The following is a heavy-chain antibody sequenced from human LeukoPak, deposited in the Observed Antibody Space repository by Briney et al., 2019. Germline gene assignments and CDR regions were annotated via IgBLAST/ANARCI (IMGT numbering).Heavy chain of an antibody. CDR1: GFTFSSYG. D-gene: IGHD3-16*01. CDR2: IRFDGRNK. J-gene: IGHJ6*03. V-gene: IGHV3-30*02. CDR3: AKLKINYYYYMDV. Sequence: GGSLRLSCAASGFTFSSYGMQFIHYAMDWVRQAPGKGLEGVTFIRFDGRNKYYSDSVKGRFTISRDNSKNTLYLQMNSLRAEDTAVYYCAKLKINYYYYMDVWGKGTTVIVSS.